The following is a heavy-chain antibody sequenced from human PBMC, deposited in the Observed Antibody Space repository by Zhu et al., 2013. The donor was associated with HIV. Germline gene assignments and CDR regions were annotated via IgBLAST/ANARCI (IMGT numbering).Heavy chain of an antibody. Sequence: QGQLVQSGAEVKKPGASVKVSCKASGYTFTRYYMHWVRQAPGQGLEWMGVINPSGDNTTYAQKFQGRVTMTRDTSTSTVYMELSSLRSEDTAVYYCASGGYDFWSGYDWGQGTLVTVSS. CDR3: ASGGYDFWSGYD. V-gene: IGHV1-46*01. CDR1: GYTFTRYY. CDR2: INPSGDNT. D-gene: IGHD3-3*01. J-gene: IGHJ4*02.